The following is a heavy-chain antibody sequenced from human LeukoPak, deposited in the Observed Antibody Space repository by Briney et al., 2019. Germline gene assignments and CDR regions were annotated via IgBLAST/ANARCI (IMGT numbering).Heavy chain of an antibody. V-gene: IGHV5-51*01. D-gene: IGHD3-3*01. Sequence: GASLQISCKGSGSSFTSYWIGWVRPLPGKGLEWMGIIYPGDSDTRYSPSFQGQATISADKSISTAYLQWSSLKASDTAMYYCARVAGVVIDYWGQGTLVTVSS. CDR1: GSSFTSYW. J-gene: IGHJ4*02. CDR2: IYPGDSDT. CDR3: ARVAGVVIDY.